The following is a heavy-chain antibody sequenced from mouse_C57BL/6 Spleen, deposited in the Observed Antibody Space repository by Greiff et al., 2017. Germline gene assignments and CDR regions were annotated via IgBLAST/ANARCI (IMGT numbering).Heavy chain of an antibody. Sequence: EVQLQQSGAELVKPGASVKLSCTASGFNFKDYYMHWVKQRTEQGLEWIGRIDPEDGETKYAPKFQGKATITADTSSNTAYLQLSSLTSEDTAVYYCAGEGYYGISYEGFAYWGQGTLVTVSA. J-gene: IGHJ3*01. CDR1: GFNFKDYY. CDR2: IDPEDGET. CDR3: AGEGYYGISYEGFAY. V-gene: IGHV14-2*01. D-gene: IGHD1-1*01.